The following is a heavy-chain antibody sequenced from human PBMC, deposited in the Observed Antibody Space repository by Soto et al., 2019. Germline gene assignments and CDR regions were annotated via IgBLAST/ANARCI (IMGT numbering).Heavy chain of an antibody. J-gene: IGHJ6*03. CDR2: FFYSGGT. CDR3: ASSPRQYPNYYYFYYVDV. Sequence: SETLSLTCTVSGGSLSINTHYWGWIRQPPGKGLEWIGSFFYSGGTYYNPSLKSRVTISVNTSKTRFSLNLNSVTAADTAVYYCASSPRQYPNYYYFYYVDVWGKGTTVTVSS. V-gene: IGHV4-39*01. CDR1: GGSLSINTHY. D-gene: IGHD2-2*01.